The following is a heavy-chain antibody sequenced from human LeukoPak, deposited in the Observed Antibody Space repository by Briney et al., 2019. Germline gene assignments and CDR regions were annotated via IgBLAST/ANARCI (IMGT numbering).Heavy chain of an antibody. CDR3: ARVHCSSTSCLSFDY. CDR1: GGSFSGYY. J-gene: IGHJ4*02. CDR2: INHSGST. D-gene: IGHD2-2*01. V-gene: IGHV4-34*01. Sequence: SETLSLTCAVYGGSFSGYYWSWIRQPPGKGLEWIGEINHSGSTNYIPSLKSRVTISVDTSKNQFSLKLSSVTAADTAVYYCARVHCSSTSCLSFDYWGQGTLVTVSS.